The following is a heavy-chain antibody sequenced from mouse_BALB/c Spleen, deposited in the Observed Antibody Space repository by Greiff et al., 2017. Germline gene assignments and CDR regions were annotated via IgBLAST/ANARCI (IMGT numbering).Heavy chain of an antibody. V-gene: IGHV5-6-5*01. D-gene: IGHD2-2*01. CDR1: GFTFSSYA. J-gene: IGHJ4*01. CDR3: ARMGLRGDYYAMDY. Sequence: EVQGVESGGGLVKPGGSLKLSCAASGFTFSSYAMSWVRQTPEKRLEWVASISSGGSTYYPDSVKGRFTISRDNARNILYLQMSSLRSEDTAMYYCARMGLRGDYYAMDYWGQGTSVTVSS. CDR2: ISSGGST.